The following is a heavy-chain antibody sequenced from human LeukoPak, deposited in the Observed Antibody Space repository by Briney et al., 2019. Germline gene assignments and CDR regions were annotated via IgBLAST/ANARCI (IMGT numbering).Heavy chain of an antibody. V-gene: IGHV4-39*07. Sequence: SETLSLTCTVSGGSISSSNYYWGWIRQPPGKGLEWIGSIYYSGSTYYNPSLQSRVTISVDTSKNQFSLKLSSVTAADTAVYYRARDTGGRGRLDAFDIWGQGTMVTVSS. CDR2: IYYSGST. D-gene: IGHD2-8*02. J-gene: IGHJ3*02. CDR3: ARDTGGRGRLDAFDI. CDR1: GGSISSSNYY.